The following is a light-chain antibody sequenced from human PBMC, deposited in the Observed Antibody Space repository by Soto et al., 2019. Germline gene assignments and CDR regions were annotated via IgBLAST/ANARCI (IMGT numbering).Light chain of an antibody. Sequence: QSVLTQPPSVSGAPGQRVTISCTGSSSSIGAGYDVHWYQQLPGTAPKLLIYGKNNRPSGVPDRFSGSKSGTSASLAITRLQAEDEADYYCQSYDNSHYVFGTGTKVTVL. CDR1: SSSIGAGYD. CDR2: GKN. J-gene: IGLJ1*01. CDR3: QSYDNSHYV. V-gene: IGLV1-40*01.